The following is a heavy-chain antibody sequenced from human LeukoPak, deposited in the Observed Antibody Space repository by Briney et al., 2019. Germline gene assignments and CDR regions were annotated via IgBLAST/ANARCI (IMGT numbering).Heavy chain of an antibody. CDR3: ARDVDYSSSPVEFDY. CDR2: ISSSSSYI. Sequence: PGGSLRLSCAASGFTFSSYSMNWVRQAPGKGLEWASSISSSSSYIYYADSVKGRFTISRDNAKNSLYLQMNSLRAEDTAVYYCARDVDYSSSPVEFDYWGQGTLVTVSS. J-gene: IGHJ4*02. D-gene: IGHD6-6*01. V-gene: IGHV3-21*01. CDR1: GFTFSSYS.